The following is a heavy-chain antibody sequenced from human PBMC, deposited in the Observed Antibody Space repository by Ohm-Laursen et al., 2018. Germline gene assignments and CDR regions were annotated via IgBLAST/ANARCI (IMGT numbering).Heavy chain of an antibody. CDR2: IWYDGSNK. Sequence: SLRLSCTASGFTFSSYGIHWVRQAPGKGLEWVAVIWYDGSNKYYADSVKGRFTISRDNSKNTLYLQMNSLRAEDTAVYYCARGGYYGSYYGMDVWGQGTTVTVSS. D-gene: IGHD3-10*01. CDR1: GFTFSSYG. CDR3: ARGGYYGSYYGMDV. V-gene: IGHV3-33*01. J-gene: IGHJ6*02.